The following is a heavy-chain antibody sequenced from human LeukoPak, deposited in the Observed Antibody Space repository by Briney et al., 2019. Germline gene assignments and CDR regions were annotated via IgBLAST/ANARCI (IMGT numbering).Heavy chain of an antibody. CDR2: INHSGST. V-gene: IGHV4-34*01. Sequence: SETLSLTCAVYGGSFSGYYWSWIRQPPGKGLEWIGEINHSGSTNYNPSLKSRVTISVDTSKNQFSLKLSSVTAADTAVYYCASPGPEAQYYFDYWGQGTLVTVSS. J-gene: IGHJ4*02. CDR3: ASPGPEAQYYFDY. CDR1: GGSFSGYY.